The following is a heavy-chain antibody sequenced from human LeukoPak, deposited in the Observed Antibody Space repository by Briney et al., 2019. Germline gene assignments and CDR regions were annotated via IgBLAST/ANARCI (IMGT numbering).Heavy chain of an antibody. D-gene: IGHD3-3*01. J-gene: IGHJ4*01. CDR3: ARDESLGWLKMDY. Sequence: GGSLRLSCAASGFTFSDYYMSWIRQAPGKGLEWVSYISSSGSTIYYADSVKGRFTISRDNAKNSLYLQMNSLRAEDTAVYYCARDESLGWLKMDYWGQGTLVTVFS. CDR2: ISSSGSTI. CDR1: GFTFSDYY. V-gene: IGHV3-11*01.